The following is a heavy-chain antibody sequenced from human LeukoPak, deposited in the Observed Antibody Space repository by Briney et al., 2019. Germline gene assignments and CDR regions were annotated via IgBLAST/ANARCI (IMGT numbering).Heavy chain of an antibody. CDR3: ARDRFSGSYPLDY. Sequence: GGSLRLSCAASGFTFSSYAMSWVRQAPGKGLEWVSYISSSGSIIYYADSVKGRFTISRDNAKNSLYLQMNSLRAEDTAVYYCARDRFSGSYPLDYWGQGTLVTVSS. CDR2: ISSSGSII. D-gene: IGHD1-26*01. CDR1: GFTFSSYA. V-gene: IGHV3-48*04. J-gene: IGHJ4*02.